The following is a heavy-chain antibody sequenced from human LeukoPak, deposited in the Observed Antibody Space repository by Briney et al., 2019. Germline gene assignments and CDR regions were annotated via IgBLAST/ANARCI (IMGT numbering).Heavy chain of an antibody. CDR3: ARVGITIFGVVTPFDY. J-gene: IGHJ4*02. D-gene: IGHD3-3*01. CDR2: IYHSGST. Sequence: KTSETLSLTCAVSGGSISSSNWWSWVRQPPGKGLEWIGEIYHSGSTNYNPSLKSRVTISVDKSKNQFSLKLSSVTAADTAVYYCARVGITIFGVVTPFDYWGQGTLVTVSS. V-gene: IGHV4-4*02. CDR1: GGSISSSNW.